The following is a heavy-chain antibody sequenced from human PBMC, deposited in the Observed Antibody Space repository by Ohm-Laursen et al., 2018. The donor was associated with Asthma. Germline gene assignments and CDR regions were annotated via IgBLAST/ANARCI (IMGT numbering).Heavy chain of an antibody. D-gene: IGHD3-22*01. V-gene: IGHV4-59*12. CDR3: ARGTFYYESTGYYFFDH. J-gene: IGHJ4*02. CDR2: IYHSGST. CDR1: GASFSTYY. Sequence: SETLSLTCTLSGASFSTYYWGWIRQPPGKGLEWIGYIYHSGSTYYNPSLKSRITISVDRSKNQFSLKLSSVTAADTAVYYCARGTFYYESTGYYFFDHWGQGALVTVSS.